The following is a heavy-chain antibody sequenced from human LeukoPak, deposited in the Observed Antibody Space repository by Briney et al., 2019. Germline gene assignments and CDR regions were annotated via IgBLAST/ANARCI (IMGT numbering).Heavy chain of an antibody. J-gene: IGHJ4*02. V-gene: IGHV3-21*04. D-gene: IGHD3-3*01. CDR3: ASGSGRKGYFDY. Sequence: WXXQAPGKGVGGVSSIISSSSYIYYAASVKGRFTISTDNANNSLYLQMNSLRAEDTAVYYCASGSGRKGYFDYWGQGTLVTVSS. CDR2: IISSSSYI.